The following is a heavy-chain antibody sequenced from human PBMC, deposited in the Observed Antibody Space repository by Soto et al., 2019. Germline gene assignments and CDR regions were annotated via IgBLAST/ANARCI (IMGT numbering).Heavy chain of an antibody. CDR3: ARSTPEPDCSGGSCSPHFDY. J-gene: IGHJ4*02. Sequence: LSLTCAVSGGSISSGGYSWSWIRQPPGKGLEWIGYIYHSGSTYYNPSLKSRVTISVDRSKNQFSLKLSSVTAADTAVYYCARSTPEPDCSGGSCSPHFDYWGQGTLVTVSS. V-gene: IGHV4-30-2*01. D-gene: IGHD2-15*01. CDR1: GGSISSGGYS. CDR2: IYHSGST.